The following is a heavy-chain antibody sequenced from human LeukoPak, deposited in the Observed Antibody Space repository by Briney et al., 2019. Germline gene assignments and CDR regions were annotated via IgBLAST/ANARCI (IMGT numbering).Heavy chain of an antibody. J-gene: IGHJ6*03. V-gene: IGHV3-23*01. Sequence: GGSLRLSCAASGFTLSRYGMHWVRQAPGKGLEWVSVISGSGGSTYYADSVKGRFTISRDNSKNTLYLQMNSLRAEDTAVYYCAKDYYDFWSGYMDVWGKGTTVTVSS. CDR1: GFTLSRYG. CDR2: ISGSGGST. CDR3: AKDYYDFWSGYMDV. D-gene: IGHD3-3*01.